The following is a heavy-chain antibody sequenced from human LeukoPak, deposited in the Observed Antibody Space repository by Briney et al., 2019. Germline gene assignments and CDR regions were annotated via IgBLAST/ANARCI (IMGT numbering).Heavy chain of an antibody. CDR3: AKDVGKWESLHFFDY. Sequence: GRSRRPSCLTSGSTLSTNAMSGVRQAPGKGLEWISGISGSGASTYYADSVKGRFTISRDDSRNTLYLQMNSLRGDDTAVYYCAKDVGKWESLHFFDYWGQGTLVTVSS. V-gene: IGHV3-23*01. J-gene: IGHJ4*02. CDR2: ISGSGAST. D-gene: IGHD1-26*01. CDR1: GSTLSTNA.